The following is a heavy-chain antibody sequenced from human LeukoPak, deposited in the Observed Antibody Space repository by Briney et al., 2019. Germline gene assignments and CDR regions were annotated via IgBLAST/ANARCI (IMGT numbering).Heavy chain of an antibody. J-gene: IGHJ4*02. Sequence: GGSLRLSCAASGFTFSSYSMNWVRQAPGKGLEWVSSISSSSSYIYYADSVKGRFTISRDNAKNSLYLQMNSLRAEDTAVYYCARALRVVTANFDYWGQGTLVTVSS. CDR1: GFTFSSYS. V-gene: IGHV3-21*01. CDR2: ISSSSSYI. CDR3: ARALRVVTANFDY. D-gene: IGHD2-21*02.